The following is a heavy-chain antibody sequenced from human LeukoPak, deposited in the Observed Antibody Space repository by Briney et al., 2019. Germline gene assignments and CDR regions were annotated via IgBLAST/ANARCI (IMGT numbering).Heavy chain of an antibody. D-gene: IGHD1-26*01. J-gene: IGHJ4*02. V-gene: IGHV4-39*01. CDR1: GGSISSPISY. CDR3: ARRIVGVIDAFDY. Sequence: PSETLSLTCTVSGGSISSPISYWGWIRQPPGKGLEWIATVLHSGATFYSPSLEGRLTISIDMSTNQFSLKMTSMTAADTAVYYCARRIVGVIDAFDYWGQGALVTVSS. CDR2: VLHSGAT.